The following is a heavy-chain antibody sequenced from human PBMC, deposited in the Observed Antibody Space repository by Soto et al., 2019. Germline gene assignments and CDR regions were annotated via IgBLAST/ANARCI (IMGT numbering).Heavy chain of an antibody. CDR1: GYDFTSYG. Sequence: QGQSLQSGDEVKKPGASVRVSCRASGYDFTSYGISWVRQAPGQGLEWVSWISAYNGKRDTAQQFQGRVTMTLDPPTDTAHMELGDLTSADTAVYYCARGRIVASIHDAFEIWGQGAMVAVSS. J-gene: IGHJ3*02. V-gene: IGHV1-18*01. CDR2: ISAYNGKR. CDR3: ARGRIVASIHDAFEI. D-gene: IGHD2-21*01.